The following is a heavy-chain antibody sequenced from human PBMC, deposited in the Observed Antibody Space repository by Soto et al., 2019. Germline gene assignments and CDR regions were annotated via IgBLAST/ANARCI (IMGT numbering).Heavy chain of an antibody. D-gene: IGHD6-13*01. CDR3: ARISYSSRTPYFDY. V-gene: IGHV1-18*04. CDR1: GYTFTSYG. Sequence: ASVKVSCKASGYTFTSYGISWVRQAPGQGLEWMGWISAYNGNTNYAQKLQGRVTMTTDTSKNQFSLQLDSVTPEDTAVYYCARISYSSRTPYFDYWGQGTLVTVSS. J-gene: IGHJ4*02. CDR2: ISAYNGNT.